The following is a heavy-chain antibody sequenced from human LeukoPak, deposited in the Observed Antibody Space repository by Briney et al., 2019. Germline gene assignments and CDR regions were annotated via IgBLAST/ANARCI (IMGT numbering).Heavy chain of an antibody. Sequence: SVKVSCKASGGTFSSYAISWVRQAPGQGLEWMGRIIPILGIANYAQKFQGRVTITADKSTSTAYMELSSLRSEDTAVYYCAGGSFIAAAFGWFDPWGQGTLVTVSS. CDR1: GGTFSSYA. V-gene: IGHV1-69*04. CDR3: AGGSFIAAAFGWFDP. D-gene: IGHD6-13*01. J-gene: IGHJ5*02. CDR2: IIPILGIA.